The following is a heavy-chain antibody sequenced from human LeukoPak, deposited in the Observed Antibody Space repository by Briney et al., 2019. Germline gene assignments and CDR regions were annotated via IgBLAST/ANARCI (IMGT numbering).Heavy chain of an antibody. Sequence: ASVKVSCKASGGTFSSYAISWVRQAPGQGLEWMGGIIPIFGTVNYAQKFQGRVTITADESTSTAYMELSSLRSEDTAVYYCARGGPPPLGRTTGTTYYYYYYMDVWGKGTTVTVSS. CDR3: ARGGPPPLGRTTGTTYYYYYYMDV. CDR1: GGTFSSYA. D-gene: IGHD1-1*01. J-gene: IGHJ6*03. V-gene: IGHV1-69*01. CDR2: IIPIFGTV.